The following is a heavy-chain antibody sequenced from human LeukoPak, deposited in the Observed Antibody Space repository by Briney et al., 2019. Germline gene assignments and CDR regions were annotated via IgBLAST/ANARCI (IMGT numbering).Heavy chain of an antibody. D-gene: IGHD3-22*01. V-gene: IGHV3-23*01. J-gene: IGHJ4*02. CDR2: IDGSGGGT. CDR1: GFTFSSYE. CDR3: AKYSHSSGPRSFDY. Sequence: GGSLRLSCAASGFTFSSYEMNWVRQAPGKGLGWVSSIDGSGGGTYYADSVKGRFTISRDNSKNTLYLQMNSLRAEDTAIYYCAKYSHSSGPRSFDYWGQGTLVTVSS.